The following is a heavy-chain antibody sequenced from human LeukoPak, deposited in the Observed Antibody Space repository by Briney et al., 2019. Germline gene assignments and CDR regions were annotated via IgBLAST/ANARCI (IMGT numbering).Heavy chain of an antibody. CDR3: ARAGVVTPALDY. D-gene: IGHD4-23*01. CDR1: GGSISSGGYY. J-gene: IGHJ4*02. Sequence: SETLSLTCTVSGGSISSGGYYWSWIRQHPGKGLEWIGYIYYSGSTYYNPSLKSRVTISVDTSKNQFSLKLSSVTAADTAVYYCARAGVVTPALDYWGQGTLSPSPQ. CDR2: IYYSGST. V-gene: IGHV4-31*03.